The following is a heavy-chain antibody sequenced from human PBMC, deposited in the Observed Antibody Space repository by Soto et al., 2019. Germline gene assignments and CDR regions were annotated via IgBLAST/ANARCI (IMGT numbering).Heavy chain of an antibody. CDR1: GGSISSGGYY. CDR3: AREGYSSGWLGYYFDY. CDR2: IYYSGST. D-gene: IGHD6-19*01. Sequence: QVQLQESGPGLVKPSQTLSLTCTVSGGSISSGGYYWSWIRQHPGKGLEWIGYIYYSGSTYYNPSIKSRVTISVDTAKNQFSLKLSSVTAADTAVYYCAREGYSSGWLGYYFDYWGQGTLVTVSS. V-gene: IGHV4-31*03. J-gene: IGHJ4*02.